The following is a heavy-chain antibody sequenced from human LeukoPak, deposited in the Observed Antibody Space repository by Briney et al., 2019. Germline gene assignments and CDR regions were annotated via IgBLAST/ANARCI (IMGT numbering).Heavy chain of an antibody. J-gene: IGHJ6*03. Sequence: ASVKVSCTASGYTFTSYDINWVRQATGQGLEWMGWMNPNSGNTGYAQKFQGRVTITRNTSISTAYMELSSLRSEDTAVYYCARTAARSYYYYYMDVWGKGTTVTVSS. CDR2: MNPNSGNT. CDR3: ARTAARSYYYYYMDV. CDR1: GYTFTSYD. V-gene: IGHV1-8*03. D-gene: IGHD6-6*01.